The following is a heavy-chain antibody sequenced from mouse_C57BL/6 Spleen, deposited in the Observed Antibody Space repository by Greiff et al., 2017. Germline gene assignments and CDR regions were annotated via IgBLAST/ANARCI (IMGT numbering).Heavy chain of an antibody. CDR3: ARRWTTVVEGFAY. CDR2: ISSGGSYT. Sequence: EVQVVESGGDLVKPGGSLKLSCAASGFTFSSYGMSWVRQTPDKRLEWVATISSGGSYTYYPDSVKGRFTISRDNAKNTLYLQMSSLKSEDTAMYYCARRWTTVVEGFAYWGQGTLVTVSA. V-gene: IGHV5-6*01. D-gene: IGHD1-1*01. J-gene: IGHJ3*01. CDR1: GFTFSSYG.